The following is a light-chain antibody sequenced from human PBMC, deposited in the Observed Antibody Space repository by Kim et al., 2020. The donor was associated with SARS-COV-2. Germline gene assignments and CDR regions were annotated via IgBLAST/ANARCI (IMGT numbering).Light chain of an antibody. CDR3: HSRVSTGNV. CDR2: GKN. Sequence: SSELTQDPAVSVALGQTVRITCQGDSLRKYYATWYQQKPGQAPLLVIYGKNNRPSGIPDRFSGSTSEDTASLTITGAQAEDEADYYCHSRVSTGNVFGGGTQLTVL. V-gene: IGLV3-19*01. CDR1: SLRKYY. J-gene: IGLJ3*02.